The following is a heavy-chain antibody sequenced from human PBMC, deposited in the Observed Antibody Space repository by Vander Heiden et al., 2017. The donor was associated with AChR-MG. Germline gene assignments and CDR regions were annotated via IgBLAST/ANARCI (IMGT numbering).Heavy chain of an antibody. D-gene: IGHD3-22*01. Sequence: EVQLVESGGGLVQPGRSLRLSCAGSGFTFDDYAMHWVRQAPGKGLEWVSGISWNSGSIGYADSVKGRFTISRDNAKNSLYLQMNSLRAEDTALYYCAKDMFGYDSSGYISRNAFDIWGQGTMVTVSS. CDR2: ISWNSGSI. V-gene: IGHV3-9*01. CDR3: AKDMFGYDSSGYISRNAFDI. CDR1: GFTFDDYA. J-gene: IGHJ3*02.